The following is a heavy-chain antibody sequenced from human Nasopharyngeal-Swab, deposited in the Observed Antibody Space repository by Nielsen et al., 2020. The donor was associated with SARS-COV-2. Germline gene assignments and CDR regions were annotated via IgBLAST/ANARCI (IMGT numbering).Heavy chain of an antibody. CDR2: IGTAGDT. V-gene: IGHV3-13*01. CDR3: ARGGMITFGGVIADAFDI. Sequence: GGSLRLSCAASGFTFSSYDMHWDRQAPGKGLEWVSAIGTAGDTYYPGSVKGRFTISRENAKNSLYLQMNSLRAGDTAVYYCARGGMITFGGVIADAFDIWGQGTMVTVSS. D-gene: IGHD3-16*02. J-gene: IGHJ3*02. CDR1: GFTFSSYD.